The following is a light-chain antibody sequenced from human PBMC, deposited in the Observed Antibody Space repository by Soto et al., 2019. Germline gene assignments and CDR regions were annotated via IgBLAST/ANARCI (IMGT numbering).Light chain of an antibody. CDR3: QQYYNTPLT. J-gene: IGKJ4*01. Sequence: EIMVTQSPDSLAVSLGERATINCKSSQSVLYSSNNKNYLAWYQQKPRQPPKLLINWASTREPGVPDRFSGSGSGTDFTLTISSLQAEDVAVYYCQQYYNTPLTFGGGTKVDIK. V-gene: IGKV4-1*01. CDR2: WAS. CDR1: QSVLYSSNNKNY.